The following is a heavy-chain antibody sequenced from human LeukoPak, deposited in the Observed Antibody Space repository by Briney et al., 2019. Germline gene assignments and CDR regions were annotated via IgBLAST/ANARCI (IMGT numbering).Heavy chain of an antibody. Sequence: PGGSLRLSCAASGFTFSSYWVSWVRQAPGKGLEWVANIKQDGSEKYYVDSVKGRFTISGDNAKNSLYLQMNSLRAEDTAVYYCARAGCSGGSCYSGGLYYYYGMDVWGKGTTVTVSS. CDR1: GFTFSSYW. CDR2: IKQDGSEK. D-gene: IGHD2-15*01. CDR3: ARAGCSGGSCYSGGLYYYYGMDV. V-gene: IGHV3-7*03. J-gene: IGHJ6*04.